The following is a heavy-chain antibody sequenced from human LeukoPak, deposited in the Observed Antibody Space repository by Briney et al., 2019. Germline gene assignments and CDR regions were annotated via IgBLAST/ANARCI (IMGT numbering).Heavy chain of an antibody. D-gene: IGHD3-22*01. V-gene: IGHV3-23*01. CDR1: GFTFKNYA. J-gene: IGHJ6*02. CDR2: ISSDGAST. CDR3: ANIPSSYRSHYYYYPMDV. Sequence: GGSLRLFCAASGFTFKNYAMTWVRQAPGKGLEWVSVISSDGASTYYADSVKGRFTISRDNSKNALYLQMSSLRAEDAAVYHCANIPSSYRSHYYYYPMDVWGQGTTVTVSS.